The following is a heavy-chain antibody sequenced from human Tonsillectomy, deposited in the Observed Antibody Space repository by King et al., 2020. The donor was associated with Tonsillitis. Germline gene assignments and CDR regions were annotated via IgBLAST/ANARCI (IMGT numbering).Heavy chain of an antibody. CDR1: GFTFSSYS. Sequence: VQLVESGGGLVKPGGSLRLSCAASGFTFSSYSMNWVRQAPGKGLVWVSSISSSSNYIFYADSVKGRFTISRDNAKNSLYLQMNSLRAEDTAVYYCARGGSPGGWYLDYWGQGTLVTVSS. J-gene: IGHJ4*02. CDR3: ARGGSPGGWYLDY. V-gene: IGHV3-21*01. CDR2: ISSSSNYI. D-gene: IGHD6-19*01.